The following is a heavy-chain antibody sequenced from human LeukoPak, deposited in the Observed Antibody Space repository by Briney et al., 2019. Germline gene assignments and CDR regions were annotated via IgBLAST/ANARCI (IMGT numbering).Heavy chain of an antibody. CDR1: GYTFTNYW. J-gene: IGHJ4*02. CDR3: ARQRGSFVFDY. CDR2: IDPSDSYT. D-gene: IGHD2-15*01. Sequence: ESLNISCMGSGYTFTNYWISWGRQMPGKGLEWMGRIDPSDSYTNYSPSFQGHVTISTDKSISTAYVQWSSLRASDTAMYYCARQRGSFVFDYWGQGTLVTVSS. V-gene: IGHV5-10-1*01.